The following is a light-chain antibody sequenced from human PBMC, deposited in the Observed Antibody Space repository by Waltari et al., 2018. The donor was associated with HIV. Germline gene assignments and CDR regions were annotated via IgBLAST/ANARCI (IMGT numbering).Light chain of an antibody. V-gene: IGKV1-39*01. J-gene: IGKJ3*01. Sequence: DIQMTQSPSSLSASVGDSVTITCRASQTVNNKLNWYQQKPGEAPKVVIYDASTLESGVPSRFRCGGSRTDFTLTITSLQLDDFATYCCQQSFSYPLTFGPGTKVDI. CDR1: QTVNNK. CDR2: DAS. CDR3: QQSFSYPLT.